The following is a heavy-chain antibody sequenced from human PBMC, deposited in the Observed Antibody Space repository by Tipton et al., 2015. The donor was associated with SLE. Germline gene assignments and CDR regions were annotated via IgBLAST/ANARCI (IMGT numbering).Heavy chain of an antibody. CDR3: AGGPGENSTRFDP. Sequence: TLSLTCAVYGGSFSGYYWSWIRQPPGKGLEWIGEINHSGSTNYNPPLKSRVTISVDTSKNQFSLKLSSVTAADTAVYYCAGGPGENSTRFDPWGQGTLVTVSS. CDR2: INHSGST. D-gene: IGHD3-10*01. J-gene: IGHJ5*02. V-gene: IGHV4-34*01. CDR1: GGSFSGYY.